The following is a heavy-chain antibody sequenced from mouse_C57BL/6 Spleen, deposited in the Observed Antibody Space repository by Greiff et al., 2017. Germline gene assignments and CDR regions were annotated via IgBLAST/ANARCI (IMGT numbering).Heavy chain of an antibody. J-gene: IGHJ2*01. CDR1: GFTFSSYA. V-gene: IGHV5-4*01. CDR3: ARDDDGYDGDY. CDR2: ISDGGSYT. Sequence: EVKLMESGGGLVKPGGSLKLSCAASGFTFSSYAMSWVRQTPETRLEWVATISDGGSYTYYPDNVKGRFTISRDNAKNNLYLQMSHLKSEDTAMYYCARDDDGYDGDYWGQGTTLTVSS. D-gene: IGHD2-2*01.